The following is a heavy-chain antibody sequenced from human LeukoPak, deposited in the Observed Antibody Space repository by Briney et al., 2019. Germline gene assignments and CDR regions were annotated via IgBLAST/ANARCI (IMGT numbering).Heavy chain of an antibody. V-gene: IGHV3-73*01. CDR2: IRSKANSYAT. CDR3: SRVEVTFDW. CDR1: GFTVSSNY. J-gene: IGHJ4*02. D-gene: IGHD4-23*01. Sequence: GGSLRLSCAASGFTVSSNYMSWVRQASGKGLEWVGRIRSKANSYATTYAASVKGRFTISRDDSKNTAFLQMNSLKIEDTAVYYCSRVEVTFDWWGQGTLVTVSS.